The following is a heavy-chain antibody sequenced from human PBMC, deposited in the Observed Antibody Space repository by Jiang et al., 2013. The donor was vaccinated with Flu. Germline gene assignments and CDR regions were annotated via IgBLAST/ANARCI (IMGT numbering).Heavy chain of an antibody. Sequence: CGAEVKKPGASVKVSCKASGYTFTSYAMHWVRQAPGQRLEWMGWINAGNGNTKYSQKFQGRVTITRDTSASTAYMELSSLRSEDTAVYYCARIIAVAGPFFYNWFDPGARDPGHRLL. CDR2: INAGNGNT. V-gene: IGHV1-3*01. CDR1: GYTFTSYA. J-gene: IGHJ5*02. D-gene: IGHD6-19*01. CDR3: ARIIAVAGPFFYNWFDP.